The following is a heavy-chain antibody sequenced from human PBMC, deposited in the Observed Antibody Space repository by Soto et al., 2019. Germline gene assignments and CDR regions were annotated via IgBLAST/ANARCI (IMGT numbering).Heavy chain of an antibody. D-gene: IGHD3-22*01. Sequence: EVQLVESGGGLVQPGGSLRLSCVDSGFTFSSYWMSWVRQAPVKGLEWVGNIKQDGSEENYVDSVKGRFTISRDNAKNSMYLQMNSLRAEDTPAYYSARIVAIGRARDVWGQGTTVVVSS. CDR2: IKQDGSEE. CDR3: ARIVAIGRARDV. J-gene: IGHJ6*02. V-gene: IGHV3-7*01. CDR1: GFTFSSYW.